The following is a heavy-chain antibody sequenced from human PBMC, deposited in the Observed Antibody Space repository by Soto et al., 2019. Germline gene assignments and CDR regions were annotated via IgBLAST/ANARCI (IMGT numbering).Heavy chain of an antibody. V-gene: IGHV3-30*18. Sequence: QVQLVESGGGVVQPGRSLRLSCAASGFTFSSYGMHWVRQAPGKGLEWVAVISYDGSNKYYADSVKGRFTISRDNSKNTLYLQMNSLRAEDTAVYYCAKDSWGGYCSSTSCPYFDYWGQGTLVTVSS. CDR2: ISYDGSNK. D-gene: IGHD2-2*01. CDR3: AKDSWGGYCSSTSCPYFDY. CDR1: GFTFSSYG. J-gene: IGHJ4*02.